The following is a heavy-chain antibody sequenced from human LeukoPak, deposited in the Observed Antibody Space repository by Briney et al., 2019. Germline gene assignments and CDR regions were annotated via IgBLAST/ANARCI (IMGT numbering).Heavy chain of an antibody. Sequence: PSETLSLTCAVYGGSFSGYYWSWIRQPPGKGLEWIGEINHSGSTNYNPSLKSRVTISVDTSKNQFSLKLSSVTAADTAVYYCARAMVRGVISRGYYYYGMDVWGQGTRSPSP. CDR2: INHSGST. D-gene: IGHD3-10*01. V-gene: IGHV4-34*01. CDR3: ARAMVRGVISRGYYYYGMDV. CDR1: GGSFSGYY. J-gene: IGHJ6*02.